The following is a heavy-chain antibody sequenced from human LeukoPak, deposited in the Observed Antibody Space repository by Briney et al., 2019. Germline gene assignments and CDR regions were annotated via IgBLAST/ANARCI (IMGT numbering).Heavy chain of an antibody. CDR2: IGVNT. J-gene: IGHJ3*02. Sequence: GGSLRLSCAASGFTFSNYAMSWVRQAPGKGLEWVSAIGVNTYYTDSAKGRFTISRDNAKNTLYLQVNSLRAEDKAVYYCARGHSASYLHAFDIWGQGTMVTVSS. CDR1: GFTFSNYA. CDR3: ARGHSASYLHAFDI. V-gene: IGHV3-23*01. D-gene: IGHD1-26*01.